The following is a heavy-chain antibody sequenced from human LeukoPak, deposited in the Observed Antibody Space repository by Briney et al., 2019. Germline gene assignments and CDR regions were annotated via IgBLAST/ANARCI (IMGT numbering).Heavy chain of an antibody. CDR2: IYYSGST. Sequence: PSETLSLTCTVSGGSISSSSYYWGWIRQPPGKGLEWIGYIYYSGSTNYNPSLKSRVTISVDTSKNQFSLKLSSVTAADTAVYYCARGVYDILNFDYWGQGTLVTVSS. CDR3: ARGVYDILNFDY. CDR1: GGSISSSSYY. J-gene: IGHJ4*02. D-gene: IGHD3-9*01. V-gene: IGHV4-61*05.